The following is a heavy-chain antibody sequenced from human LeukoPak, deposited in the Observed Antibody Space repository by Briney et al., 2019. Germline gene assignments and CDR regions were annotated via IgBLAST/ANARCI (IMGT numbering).Heavy chain of an antibody. CDR1: GYTFTSYY. J-gene: IGHJ4*02. CDR3: ARVGREMATIYY. Sequence: ASVKVSCKASGYTFTSYYMHWVRQAPGQGLEWMGIINPSGGSTSYAQKFQGRVTMTRDMSTSTVYMELSSLRSEDTAVYYCARVGREMATIYYWGQGTLVTVSS. V-gene: IGHV1-46*01. D-gene: IGHD5-24*01. CDR2: INPSGGST.